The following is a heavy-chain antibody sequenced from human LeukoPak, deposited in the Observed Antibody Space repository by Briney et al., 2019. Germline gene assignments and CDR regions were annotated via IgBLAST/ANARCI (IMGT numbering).Heavy chain of an antibody. CDR1: GGTFTFGTGG. CDR3: ARAGYSSGWYGLNY. J-gene: IGHJ4*02. CDR2: IIPIFGTA. V-gene: IGHV1-69*05. D-gene: IGHD6-19*01. Sequence: SVKVSCKASGGTFTFGTGGVTWVRQAPGQGLEWMGGIIPIFGTANYAQKFQGRVTITTDESTSTAYMELSSLRSEDTAVYYCARAGYSSGWYGLNYWGQGTLVTVSS.